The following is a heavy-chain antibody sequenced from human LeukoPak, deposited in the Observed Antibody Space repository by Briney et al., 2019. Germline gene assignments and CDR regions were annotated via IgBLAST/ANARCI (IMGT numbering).Heavy chain of an antibody. D-gene: IGHD2-15*01. V-gene: IGHV4-4*02. CDR2: MYLSGTT. CDR3: ARGKEGYCSGSRCYGFWYFDL. Sequence: SGTLSLTCTVSGDSINSLDLWSWVRQPPGKGLEWIGEMYLSGTTHSNPSVKSRVTISIDKSKNQFFLNLSSVTAADTAVYFCARGKEGYCSGSRCYGFWYFDLWGRGTLVTVSS. CDR1: GDSINSLDL. J-gene: IGHJ2*01.